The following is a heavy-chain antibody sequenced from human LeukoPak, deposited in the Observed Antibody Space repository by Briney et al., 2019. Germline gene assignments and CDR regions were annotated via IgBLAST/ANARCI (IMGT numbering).Heavy chain of an antibody. V-gene: IGHV1-2*02. Sequence: ASVKVSCKASRYTLTAYAVHFTRQAPGLGLEWMGWINPNSGGTKYVEKFQGRVTMTSDTSISTAYMELSRLTSDDTAVYYCENVVQTYIQYWGQGTLVTVSS. CDR1: RYTLTAYA. CDR3: ENVVQTYIQY. D-gene: IGHD2-21*01. CDR2: INPNSGGT. J-gene: IGHJ4*02.